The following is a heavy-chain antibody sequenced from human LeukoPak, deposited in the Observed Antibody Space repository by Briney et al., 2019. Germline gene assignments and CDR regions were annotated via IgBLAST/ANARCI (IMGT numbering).Heavy chain of an antibody. CDR3: AKEEGWGVNSFDM. J-gene: IGHJ3*02. CDR1: GGSISSSNW. CDR2: IYHSGST. V-gene: IGHV4-4*02. Sequence: SGTLSLTCAVSGGSISSSNWWSWVRQPPGKGVEWIGEIYHSGSTNYNPSLKSRVTISVDKSKNQFSLKLSSVTAADTAVYYCAKEEGWGVNSFDMWGQGTMVTVSS. D-gene: IGHD1-26*01.